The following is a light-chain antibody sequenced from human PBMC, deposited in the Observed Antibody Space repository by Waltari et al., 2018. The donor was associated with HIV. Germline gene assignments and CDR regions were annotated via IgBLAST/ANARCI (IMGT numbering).Light chain of an antibody. CDR3: QQRSNWH. CDR1: QSISSY. CDR2: DAS. V-gene: IGKV3D-11*02. J-gene: IGKJ3*01. Sequence: EIVFTHSPATLSLSPGERPTLSCRSSQSISSYLAWYQQKPGQAPRLLIYDASNRASGIPARFSGSGSGTDFTLTISSLEPEDFALYYCQQRSNWHFGPGTKVDIK.